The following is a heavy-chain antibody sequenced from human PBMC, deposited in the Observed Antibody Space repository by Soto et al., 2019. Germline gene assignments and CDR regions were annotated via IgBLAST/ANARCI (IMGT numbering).Heavy chain of an antibody. D-gene: IGHD3-10*01. CDR2: IYHSGST. CDR3: ARVPLWFGESDFDY. V-gene: IGHV4-38-2*01. Sequence: LSLTCAVSGYSISSGYYWGWIRQPPGKGLEWIGSIYHSGSTYYNPSLKSRVTISVDTSKNQFSLKLSSVTAADTAVYYCARVPLWFGESDFDYWGQGTLVTVSS. J-gene: IGHJ4*02. CDR1: GYSISSGYY.